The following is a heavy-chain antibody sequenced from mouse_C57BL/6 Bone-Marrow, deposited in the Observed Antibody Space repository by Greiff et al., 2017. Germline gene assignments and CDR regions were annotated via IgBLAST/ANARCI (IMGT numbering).Heavy chain of an antibody. Sequence: VQLQQSGAELARPGASVKMSCQASGYTFTSYTMHWVKQRPGQGLEWIGYINPSNGYTKYTQKFKDKATLTADKSSSTAYMQLSSLTSEDSAVYYCAMTTVGACDYGGQGTTRTVSA. CDR1: GYTFTSYT. V-gene: IGHV1-4*01. CDR3: AMTTVGACDY. CDR2: INPSNGYT. J-gene: IGHJ2*01. D-gene: IGHD1-1*01.